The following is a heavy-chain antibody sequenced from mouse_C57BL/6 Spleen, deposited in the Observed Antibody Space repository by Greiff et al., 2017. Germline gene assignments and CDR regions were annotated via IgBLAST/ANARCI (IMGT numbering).Heavy chain of an antibody. CDR2: IRNKANGYTT. V-gene: IGHV7-3*01. D-gene: IGHD1-1*01. CDR3: ARYYYGSSYWYFDV. Sequence: EVKVVESGGGLVQPGGSLSLSCAASGFTFTDYYMSWVRQPPGKALEWLGFIRNKANGYTTEYSASVKGRFTISRDNSQSILYLQMNALRAEDSATYYCARYYYGSSYWYFDVWGTGTTGTVSS. CDR1: GFTFTDYY. J-gene: IGHJ1*03.